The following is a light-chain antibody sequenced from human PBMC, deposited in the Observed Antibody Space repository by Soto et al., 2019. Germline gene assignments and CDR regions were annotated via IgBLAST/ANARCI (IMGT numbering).Light chain of an antibody. CDR3: QTWTTGIQV. CDR2: LNSDGSH. J-gene: IGLJ3*02. Sequence: QLVLTQSPSASASLGASVKLTCTLSSGHSTYVIAWHQQQPEKGPRYLIKLNSDGSHSKGDGIPDRFSGSSSGAERYLTISSLQSEDEADYYCQTWTTGIQVFGGGTKLTVL. CDR1: SGHSTYV. V-gene: IGLV4-69*01.